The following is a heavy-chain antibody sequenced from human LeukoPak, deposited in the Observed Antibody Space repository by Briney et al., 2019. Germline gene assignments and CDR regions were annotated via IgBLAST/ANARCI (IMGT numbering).Heavy chain of an antibody. CDR3: ARVEMATIWLVPAAFDI. Sequence: PSETLSLTCAVYGGSFSGYYWSWIRQPPGKGLEWIGEINHSGSTNYNPSLKSRVTISVDTSKNQFSLKLISVTAADTAVYYCARVEMATIWLVPAAFDIWGQGTMVTVSS. D-gene: IGHD3-9*01. CDR2: INHSGST. V-gene: IGHV4-34*01. CDR1: GGSFSGYY. J-gene: IGHJ3*02.